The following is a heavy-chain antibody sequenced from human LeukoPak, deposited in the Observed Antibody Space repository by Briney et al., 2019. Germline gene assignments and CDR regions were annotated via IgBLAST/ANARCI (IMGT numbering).Heavy chain of an antibody. CDR1: GYTFTSYG. J-gene: IGHJ4*02. CDR3: ARDSASLDTYGDYGDFDY. Sequence: GASVKVSCKASGYTFTSYGISWVRQAPGQGLEWMAWISAYNGNTNYAQKLQGRVTMTTDTSTSTAYMELRSLRSDDTAVYYCARDSASLDTYGDYGDFDYWGQGTLVTVSS. D-gene: IGHD4-17*01. V-gene: IGHV1-18*01. CDR2: ISAYNGNT.